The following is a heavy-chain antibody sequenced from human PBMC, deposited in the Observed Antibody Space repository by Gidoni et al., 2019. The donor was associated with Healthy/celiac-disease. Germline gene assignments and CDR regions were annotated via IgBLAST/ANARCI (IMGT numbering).Heavy chain of an antibody. J-gene: IGHJ3*02. Sequence: EVQLLESVGGLVQPGGSLTLSCAASGFTFSGSAMHWFRQASGKGLEWVCRIRSKANSYATEYAASVKGRFNRSREDSKNTAYRQMNSQKAEDTAVYYCTRRRSGSDAFDIWGQGTMVTVSS. CDR2: IRSKANSYAT. CDR1: GFTFSGSA. CDR3: TRRRSGSDAFDI. D-gene: IGHD6-19*01. V-gene: IGHV3-73*02.